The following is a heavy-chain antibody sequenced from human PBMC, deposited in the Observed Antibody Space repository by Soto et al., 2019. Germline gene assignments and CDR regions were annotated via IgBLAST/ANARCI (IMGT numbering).Heavy chain of an antibody. CDR3: DRDLGAQIVAY. Sequence: QVQLVQSGAEVKKPGASVKVSCKASGYTFISSDISWVRHAPGQGLEWMGWSSGYNGNTKYAQKHHGRVTMTTDTSTSTADMEVRSLRSADPAVYSCDRDLGAQIVAYWGHGTLVTVST. CDR1: GYTFISSD. V-gene: IGHV1-18*01. D-gene: IGHD1-26*01. CDR2: SSGYNGNT. J-gene: IGHJ4*01.